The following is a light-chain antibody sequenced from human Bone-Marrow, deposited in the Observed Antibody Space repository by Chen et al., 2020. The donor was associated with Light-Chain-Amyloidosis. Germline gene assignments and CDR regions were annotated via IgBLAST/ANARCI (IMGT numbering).Light chain of an antibody. CDR3: QQYKKWPPFT. J-gene: IGKJ4*01. V-gene: IGKV3-15*01. Sequence: EIVMTQSPATLSVSPGERVTLSCRASQSIRNNLAWYQQKAGQAPRLLIYGASTRATGIPERFSGSGSGTDFTLSISSLQSEDFALYYCQQYKKWPPFTFGGGTKVEIK. CDR2: GAS. CDR1: QSIRNN.